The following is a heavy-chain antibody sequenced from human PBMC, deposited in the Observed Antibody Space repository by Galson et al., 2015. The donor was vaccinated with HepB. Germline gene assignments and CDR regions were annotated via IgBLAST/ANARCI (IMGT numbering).Heavy chain of an antibody. Sequence: SLRLSCAASGFTFNNYAMNWVRQAPGMGLEWVSIISGSGGTTFYADSVKGRFTISRDNSKKTLYLQMNSLRAEDTAMYFCAKDPSSSAGWYFDLWGRGTLVTVSS. CDR3: AKDPSSSAGWYFDL. CDR2: ISGSGGTT. V-gene: IGHV3-23*01. J-gene: IGHJ2*01. CDR1: GFTFNNYA. D-gene: IGHD6-13*01.